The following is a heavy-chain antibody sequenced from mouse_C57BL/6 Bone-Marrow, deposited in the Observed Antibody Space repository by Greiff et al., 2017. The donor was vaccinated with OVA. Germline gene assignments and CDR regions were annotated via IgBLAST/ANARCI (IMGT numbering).Heavy chain of an antibody. CDR2: INPGSGGT. D-gene: IGHD3-2*02. V-gene: IGHV1-54*01. J-gene: IGHJ2*01. CDR1: GYAFTNYL. CDR3: ARNSGFDY. Sequence: QVQLQQSGAELVRPGTSVKVSCKASGYAFTNYLIEWVKQRPGQGLEWIGVINPGSGGTTYNEKFKGKATLTADKSSSTAYMQLSSLTSEDSAVYFCARNSGFDYWGQGTTLTVSS.